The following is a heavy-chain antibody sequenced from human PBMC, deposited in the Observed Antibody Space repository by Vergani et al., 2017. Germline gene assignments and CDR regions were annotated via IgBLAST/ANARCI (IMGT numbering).Heavy chain of an antibody. CDR2: IYYSGST. Sequence: QVQLQESGPGLVKPSETLSLTCTVSGGSISSYYWSWIPQPPGKGLEWFWYIYYSGSTNYNPSLKSRVTISVDTSKNQFSMKLSSVTAADTAVYYCARSSGPYCSGGRCYSDGFDRGGQGTLVTVSS. D-gene: IGHD2-15*01. J-gene: IGHJ5*02. CDR3: ARSSGPYCSGGRCYSDGFDR. CDR1: GGSISSYY. V-gene: IGHV4-59*01.